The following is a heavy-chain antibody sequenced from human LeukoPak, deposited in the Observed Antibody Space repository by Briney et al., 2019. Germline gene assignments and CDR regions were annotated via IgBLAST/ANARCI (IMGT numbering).Heavy chain of an antibody. CDR1: GFTFSSYE. CDR3: ARGLGGGDSHRNY. J-gene: IGHJ4*02. Sequence: GGSLRLSCAASGFTFSSYEMNWVRQAPGKGLEWVSYISSSGSTIYYADSVKGRFTISRDNAKNSLYLQMNSLRAEDTAVYYCARGLGGGDSHRNYWGQGTLVTVSS. CDR2: ISSSGSTI. D-gene: IGHD2-21*02. V-gene: IGHV3-48*03.